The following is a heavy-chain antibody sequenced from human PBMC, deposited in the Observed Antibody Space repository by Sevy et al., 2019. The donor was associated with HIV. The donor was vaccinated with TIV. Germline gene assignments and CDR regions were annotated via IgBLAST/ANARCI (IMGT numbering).Heavy chain of an antibody. CDR2: FDPEDGER. V-gene: IGHV1-24*01. D-gene: IGHD2-15*01. CDR3: ATTREYYQGKSGYFDY. J-gene: IGHJ4*01. CDR1: GYTLTQLS. Sequence: ASVKVSCKVSGYTLTQLSMHWVRQAPGKWLEWMGSFDPEDGERIYAQKFQGRITMTEDTSTDTAYMDLSSLKSDDTVVYYCATTREYYQGKSGYFDYWGQGALVTVSS.